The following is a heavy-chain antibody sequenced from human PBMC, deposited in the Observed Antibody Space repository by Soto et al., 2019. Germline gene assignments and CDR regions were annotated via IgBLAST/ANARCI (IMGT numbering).Heavy chain of an antibody. CDR1: GGSISNYY. CDR3: ARAYNYYSSGYYSGYFFDY. J-gene: IGHJ4*02. V-gene: IGHV4-59*01. CDR2: VYYSGST. Sequence: SETLYLTCTVSGGSISNYYWSWIRQPPGKGLEWIGNVYYSGSTNYNPSLKSRVTISADTSKNQFSLKLSSVTAADTAVYYCARAYNYYSSGYYSGYFFDYCGQGSLVIVSA. D-gene: IGHD3-22*01.